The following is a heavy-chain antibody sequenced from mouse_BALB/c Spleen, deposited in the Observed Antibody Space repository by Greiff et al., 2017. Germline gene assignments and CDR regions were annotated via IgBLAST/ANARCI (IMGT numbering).Heavy chain of an antibody. CDR3: TRWGLRPYAMDY. CDR2: IHPGSGGT. D-gene: IGHD2-4*01. Sequence: VQGVESGAELVRPGASVTLSCKAWGYPFTDYEMHLVKQTPVHGLEWIGAIHPGSGGTAYNQKFKGKSTLTADKSSSTAYMELSSLTSEDSAVYYCTRWGLRPYAMDYGGQGTSVTVAS. CDR1: GYPFTDYE. V-gene: IGHV1-15*01. J-gene: IGHJ4*01.